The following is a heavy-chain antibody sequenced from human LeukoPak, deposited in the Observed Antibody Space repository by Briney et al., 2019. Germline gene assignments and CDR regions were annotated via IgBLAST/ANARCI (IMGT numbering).Heavy chain of an antibody. CDR3: AGDPGVIPVQYMDV. CDR1: GFTFSTHA. Sequence: PGGSLRLSCVVSGFTFSTHAMTWVRQAPGKGLERVSDISGPGGTTYYAASVKGRFTISRDNSKNTLFLQMNSLRAEDTAVYYCAGDPGVIPVQYMDVWGKGTTVIVSS. V-gene: IGHV3-23*01. J-gene: IGHJ6*03. D-gene: IGHD4-23*01. CDR2: ISGPGGTT.